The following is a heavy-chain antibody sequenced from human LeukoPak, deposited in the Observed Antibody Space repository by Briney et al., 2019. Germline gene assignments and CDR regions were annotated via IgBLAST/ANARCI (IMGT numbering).Heavy chain of an antibody. CDR3: ATATLFHYGMDV. Sequence: ASVKVSFKVSGYTLTELSMHWVRQAPGKGLEWMGGFDPEDGETIYAQKFQGRVTMTEDTSTDTAYMELSSLRSEDTAVYYCATATLFHYGMDVWGQGTTVTVSS. D-gene: IGHD3-16*01. V-gene: IGHV1-24*01. CDR2: FDPEDGET. CDR1: GYTLTELS. J-gene: IGHJ6*02.